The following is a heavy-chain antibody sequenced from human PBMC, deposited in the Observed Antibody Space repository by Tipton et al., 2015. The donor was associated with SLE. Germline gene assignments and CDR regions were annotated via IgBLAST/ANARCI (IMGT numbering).Heavy chain of an antibody. Sequence: RSLRLSCAASGFTFDDYAMHWVRQAPGKGLEWVSGISWNSGSIGYADSVKGRFTIYRDNAKNSLYLQMNSLRAEDTALYYCAKDSSGYYSAFDIWGQGTMVTVSS. D-gene: IGHD3-22*01. CDR2: ISWNSGSI. CDR3: AKDSSGYYSAFDI. CDR1: GFTFDDYA. J-gene: IGHJ3*02. V-gene: IGHV3-9*01.